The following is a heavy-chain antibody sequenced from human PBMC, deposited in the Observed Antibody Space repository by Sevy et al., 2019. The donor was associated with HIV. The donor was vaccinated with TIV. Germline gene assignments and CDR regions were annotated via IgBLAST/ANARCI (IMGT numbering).Heavy chain of an antibody. CDR2: ISAYNGNT. J-gene: IGHJ4*02. Sequence: ASVKVSCKASGYTFTSYGISWVRQAPGQGLEWMGWISAYNGNTNDAQKLQGRVTMTTDTSTSTAYVELRSLRSDDTAVYYCARDDGSGSYYGDYWGQGTLVTVSS. CDR3: ARDDGSGSYYGDY. CDR1: GYTFTSYG. V-gene: IGHV1-18*01. D-gene: IGHD3-10*01.